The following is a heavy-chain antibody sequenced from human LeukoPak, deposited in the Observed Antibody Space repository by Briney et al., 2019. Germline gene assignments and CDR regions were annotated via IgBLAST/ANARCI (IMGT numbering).Heavy chain of an antibody. CDR1: GGTFSSYA. V-gene: IGHV1-69*04. Sequence: GASVKVSCKASGGTFSSYAISWVRQAPEQGLEWMGRIIPIFGIANYAQKFQGRVTITADKSTSTAYMELSSLRSEDTAVYYCARWDGDYRRLDYWGQGTLVTVSS. CDR3: ARWDGDYRRLDY. CDR2: IIPIFGIA. D-gene: IGHD4-17*01. J-gene: IGHJ4*02.